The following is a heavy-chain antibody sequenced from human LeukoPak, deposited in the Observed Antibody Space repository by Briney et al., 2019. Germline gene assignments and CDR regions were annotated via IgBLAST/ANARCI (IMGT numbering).Heavy chain of an antibody. Sequence: GGSLRLSCAASGLTFSSYSMNWVRQAPGKGLEWVSSISSSSYIYYADSVKGRFTISRDNAKNSLYLQMNGLRAEDTAVYYCQLVVPAADYWGQGTLVTVSS. D-gene: IGHD2-2*01. CDR2: ISSSSYI. CDR3: QLVVPAADY. V-gene: IGHV3-21*01. CDR1: GLTFSSYS. J-gene: IGHJ4*02.